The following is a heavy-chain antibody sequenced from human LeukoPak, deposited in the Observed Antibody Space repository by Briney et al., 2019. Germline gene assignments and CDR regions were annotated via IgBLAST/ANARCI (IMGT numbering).Heavy chain of an antibody. V-gene: IGHV3-48*01. CDR2: ISSSSSTI. J-gene: IGHJ3*02. CDR1: GFTFSSYS. CDR3: ARGSTLGYCSSTSCWIDAFDI. D-gene: IGHD2-2*01. Sequence: GGSLRLSCAASGFTFSSYSMNWVRQAPGKGLEWVSYISSSSSTIYYADSVKGRFTISRDNAKNSLYLQMNSLRAEDTAVYYCARGSTLGYCSSTSCWIDAFDIWGQGTMVTVSS.